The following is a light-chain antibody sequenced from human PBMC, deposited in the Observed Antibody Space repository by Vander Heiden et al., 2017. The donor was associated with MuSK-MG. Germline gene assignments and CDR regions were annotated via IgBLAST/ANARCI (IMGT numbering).Light chain of an antibody. J-gene: IGLJ2*01. CDR2: VKN. CDR3: NSRDSSGKLLG. Sequence: SSELTQDPAVSVALGQTVRITCQGDSLRSYYASWYQQKQGQEAVRGSEVKNNRPSGIPDRLSGSSSGNKASWPINGAQAEDEADDYCNSRDSSGKLLGFGVGNKLTVL. V-gene: IGLV3-19*01. CDR1: SLRSYY.